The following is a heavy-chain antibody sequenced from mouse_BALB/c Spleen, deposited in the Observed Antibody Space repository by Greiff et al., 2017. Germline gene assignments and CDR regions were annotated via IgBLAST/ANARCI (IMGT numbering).Heavy chain of an antibody. CDR3: ARGGYYDGDYEAY. Sequence: EVKLQESGGGLVQPGGSLKLSCAASGFAFSSYWMSWVRQAPGKGLEWIGEINPDSSTINYTPSLKDKFISTRDNANNTLYLQMSKVRSEDAALYYCARGGYYDGDYEAYWGQGTLVTVSA. J-gene: IGHJ3*01. CDR2: INPDSSTI. CDR1: GFAFSSYW. D-gene: IGHD2-3*01. V-gene: IGHV4-1*02.